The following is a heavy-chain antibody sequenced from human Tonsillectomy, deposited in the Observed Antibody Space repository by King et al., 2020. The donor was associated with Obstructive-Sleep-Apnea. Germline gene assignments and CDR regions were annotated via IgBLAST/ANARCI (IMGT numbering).Heavy chain of an antibody. Sequence: VQLVESGGGVVQPGRSLRLSCAASGFTFSSYGMHWVRQAPGKGLEWLAFIRYDGSNQYYADSVKARFTISRDNSKNTLYLQMNSLRAEDTAVYYCAKGERRTLKPHFDYWGQGTLVTVSS. J-gene: IGHJ4*02. CDR2: IRYDGSNQ. CDR3: AKGERRTLKPHFDY. CDR1: GFTFSSYG. D-gene: IGHD1-1*01. V-gene: IGHV3-30*02.